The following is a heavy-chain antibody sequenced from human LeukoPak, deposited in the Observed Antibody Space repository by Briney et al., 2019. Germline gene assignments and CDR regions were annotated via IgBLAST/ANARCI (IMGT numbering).Heavy chain of an antibody. CDR2: IIPIFGTA. J-gene: IGHJ4*02. D-gene: IGHD3-22*01. Sequence: SVQVSCKASGGTFCSYAISWVRQAPGQGLEWMGGIIPIFGTANYAQKFQGRVTITTDESTSTAYMELSSLRSEDTAVYYCARAIYYYDSSGHFDYWGQGTLVTVSS. V-gene: IGHV1-69*05. CDR3: ARAIYYYDSSGHFDY. CDR1: GGTFCSYA.